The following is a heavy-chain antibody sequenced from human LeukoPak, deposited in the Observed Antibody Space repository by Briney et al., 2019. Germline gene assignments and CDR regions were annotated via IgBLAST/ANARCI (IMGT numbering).Heavy chain of an antibody. CDR2: ISSSSSTI. D-gene: IGHD3-10*01. V-gene: IGHV3-48*01. Sequence: GGSLRLSCAASGFTFSSYSMNWVRQAPGKGLEWVSYISSSSSTIYYADSVKGRFTISRDNSKNTLYLQMNSLRAEDTAVYYYAKDRDTGSGSYSGWFDPWGQGTLVTVSS. CDR1: GFTFSSYS. J-gene: IGHJ5*02. CDR3: AKDRDTGSGSYSGWFDP.